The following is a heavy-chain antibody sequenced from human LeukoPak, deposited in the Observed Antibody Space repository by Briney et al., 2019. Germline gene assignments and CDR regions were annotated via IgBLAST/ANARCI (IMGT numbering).Heavy chain of an antibody. CDR1: GYTLTELS. CDR2: FDPEDGET. Sequence: GASVKVSCKVSGYTLTELSMHWVRQAPGKGLEWMGGFDPEDGETIYAQKFQGRGTMTEDKSTDTAYMELSSLRSEDTAVYYCATASRSGWPYFDYWGQGTLVTVSS. J-gene: IGHJ4*02. D-gene: IGHD6-19*01. CDR3: ATASRSGWPYFDY. V-gene: IGHV1-24*01.